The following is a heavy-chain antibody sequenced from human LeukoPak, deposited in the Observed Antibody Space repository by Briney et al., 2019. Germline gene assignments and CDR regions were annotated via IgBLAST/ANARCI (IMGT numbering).Heavy chain of an antibody. CDR3: ARRFDY. CDR2: SSSGGTTI. CDR1: GSTISSYE. Sequence: GGSLRLSCAVSGSTISSYEMNWVRQAPGKGLEWISYSSSGGTTIYYADSVKGRFTISRDNAKNSLYLQMNSLRAEDTGVYYCARRFDYWGQGTLVTVSS. V-gene: IGHV3-48*03. J-gene: IGHJ4*02.